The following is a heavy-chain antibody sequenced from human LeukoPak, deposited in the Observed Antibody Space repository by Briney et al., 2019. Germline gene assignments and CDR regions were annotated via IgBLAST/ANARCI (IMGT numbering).Heavy chain of an antibody. Sequence: SETLSLTCTASGGSISSSSYYWGWIRQPPGKGQEYIGNIYYSGTTYYNPSLKSRVTLSVDTSKNQFSLKLSSVTDADTAVYYCARTQSGTYLYYFDSWGQGTLVTVSS. CDR3: ARTQSGTYLYYFDS. J-gene: IGHJ4*02. D-gene: IGHD1-26*01. CDR2: IYYSGTT. CDR1: GGSISSSSYY. V-gene: IGHV4-39*01.